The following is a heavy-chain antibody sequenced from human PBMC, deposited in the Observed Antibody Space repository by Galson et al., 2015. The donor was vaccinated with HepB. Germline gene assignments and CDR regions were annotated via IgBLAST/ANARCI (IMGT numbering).Heavy chain of an antibody. CDR2: INPNSGGT. CDR1: GYTFTGYY. V-gene: IGHV1-2*02. D-gene: IGHD2-2*02. J-gene: IGHJ4*02. Sequence: SVKVSCKASGYTFTGYYMHWVRQAPGQGLEWMGWINPNSGGTNYAQKFQGRVTMTRDTSISTAYMELSRLRSDDTAVYYCARESRGYCSSTSCYTGLDYWGQGTLVTVSS. CDR3: ARESRGYCSSTSCYTGLDY.